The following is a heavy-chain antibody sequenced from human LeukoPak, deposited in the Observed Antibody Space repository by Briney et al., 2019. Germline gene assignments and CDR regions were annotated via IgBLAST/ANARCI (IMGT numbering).Heavy chain of an antibody. Sequence: GGSLRLSCAASGFTFDDCAMHWVRQAPGKGLEWVSGISWNSGSIGYADSVKGRFTISRDNAKNSLYLQMNSLRAEDTALYYCAKDMGTLTGMATITWTVFDYWGQGTLVTVSS. CDR1: GFTFDDCA. CDR3: AKDMGTLTGMATITWTVFDY. V-gene: IGHV3-9*01. D-gene: IGHD5-24*01. CDR2: ISWNSGSI. J-gene: IGHJ4*02.